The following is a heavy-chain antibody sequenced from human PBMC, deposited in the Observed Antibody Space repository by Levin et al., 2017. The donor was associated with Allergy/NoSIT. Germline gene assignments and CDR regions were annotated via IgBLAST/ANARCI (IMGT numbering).Heavy chain of an antibody. CDR1: GFTFSSYW. D-gene: IGHD6-19*01. CDR3: ARDGYSSDNWFDP. CDR2: IKQDGSEK. V-gene: IGHV3-7*01. Sequence: GGSLRLSCAASGFTFSSYWMSWVRQAPGKGLEWVANIKQDGSEKYYVDSVKGRFTISRDNAKNSLYLQMNSLRAEDTAVYYCARDGYSSDNWFDPWGQGTLVTVSS. J-gene: IGHJ5*02.